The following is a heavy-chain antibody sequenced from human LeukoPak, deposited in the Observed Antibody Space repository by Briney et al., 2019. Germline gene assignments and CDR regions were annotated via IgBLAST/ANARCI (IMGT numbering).Heavy chain of an antibody. D-gene: IGHD5-24*01. J-gene: IGHJ4*02. CDR1: GGSFSGYY. CDR3: ASRLRDGYNFDY. V-gene: IGHV4-34*01. CDR2: INHSGST. Sequence: SETLSLTCAVYGGSFSGYYWNWIRQPPGKGLEWIGEINHSGSTNYNPSLKSRVTISVDTSKNQFSLKLSSVTAADTAVYYCASRLRDGYNFDYWGQGTLVAVSS.